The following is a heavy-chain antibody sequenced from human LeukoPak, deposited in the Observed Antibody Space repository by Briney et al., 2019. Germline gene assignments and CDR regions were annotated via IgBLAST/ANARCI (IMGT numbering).Heavy chain of an antibody. CDR1: GGSISSYY. CDR2: IYTSGST. Sequence: PSETLSLTCTVSGGSISSYYWSWIRQPAGKGLEWIGRIYTSGSTNYNPSLKSRVTMSVDTSKNQFSLKLSSVTAADTAVYYCAREKIAVAGTNWFDPWGQGTLVTVSS. J-gene: IGHJ5*02. D-gene: IGHD6-19*01. CDR3: AREKIAVAGTNWFDP. V-gene: IGHV4-4*07.